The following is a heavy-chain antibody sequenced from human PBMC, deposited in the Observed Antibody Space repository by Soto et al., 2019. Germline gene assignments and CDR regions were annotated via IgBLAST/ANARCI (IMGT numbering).Heavy chain of an antibody. V-gene: IGHV1-69*06. D-gene: IGHD3-3*01. J-gene: IGHJ6*02. CDR3: ARFVLRFLEWRGGMDV. Sequence: SVKVSCKASGGTFSSYAISWVRQAPGQGLEWMGGIIPIFGTANNAQKFQGRVTITADKSTSTAYMELSSLRSEATAVYYCARFVLRFLEWRGGMDVWGQGTTVTVSS. CDR2: IIPIFGTA. CDR1: GGTFSSYA.